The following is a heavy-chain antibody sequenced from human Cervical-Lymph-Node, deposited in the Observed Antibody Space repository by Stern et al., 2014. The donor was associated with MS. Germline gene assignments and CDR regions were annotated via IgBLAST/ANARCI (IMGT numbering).Heavy chain of an antibody. J-gene: IGHJ4*02. D-gene: IGHD1-1*01. Sequence: QMQLVHSGAEVKKPGASVKVSCKASGHTTTSYGITWVRQAPGQGLEWMGWISAHNGNTNYEQKFQGRVTMTTDTSTSTAYMELRSLRSDDTAVYFCATFIPTSGTFNWWGQGTLVTVSS. CDR1: GHTTTSYG. V-gene: IGHV1-18*01. CDR3: ATFIPTSGTFNW. CDR2: ISAHNGNT.